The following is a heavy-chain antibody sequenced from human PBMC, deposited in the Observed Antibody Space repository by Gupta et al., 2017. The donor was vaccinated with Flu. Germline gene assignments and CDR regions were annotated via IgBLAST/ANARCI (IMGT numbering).Heavy chain of an antibody. V-gene: IGHV1-8*01. CDR2: MNPNSGNT. D-gene: IGHD2-2*01. CDR3: ARWCRTSCSRSYVPYYGMDV. CDR1: GYTFTSYD. J-gene: IGHJ6*02. Sequence: QVQLVQSGAEVKKPGASVKVSCKASGYTFTSYDINWVRQATGQGLEWMGWMNPNSGNTGYAQKFQGRVTMTRNTSISTAYMELSSLRSEDTAVYYCARWCRTSCSRSYVPYYGMDVWGQGTTVTVSS.